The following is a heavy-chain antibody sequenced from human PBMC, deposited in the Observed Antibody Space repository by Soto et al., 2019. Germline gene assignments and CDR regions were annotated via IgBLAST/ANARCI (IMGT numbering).Heavy chain of an antibody. CDR1: GFTFSSYA. CDR2: ISYDGSNK. D-gene: IGHD5-18*01. Sequence: QVQLVESGGGVVQPGRSLRLSCAASGFTFSSYAMHWVRQAPGKGLEWVAVISYDGSNKYYADSVKGRFTISRDNSKNTLYLQMNSLRAEDTAVYYCARDREQNEQLWLYYFDYWGQGTLVTVSS. J-gene: IGHJ4*02. V-gene: IGHV3-30-3*01. CDR3: ARDREQNEQLWLYYFDY.